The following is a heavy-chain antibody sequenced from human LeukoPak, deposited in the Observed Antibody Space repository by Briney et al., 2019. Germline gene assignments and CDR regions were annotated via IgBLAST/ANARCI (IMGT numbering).Heavy chain of an antibody. CDR2: INHSGST. D-gene: IGHD3-10*01. Sequence: SETLSLTCTVSGGSISSSSYYWGWIRQPPGKGLEWIGEINHSGSTNYNPSLKSRVTVSVDTSKNQFSLKLSSVTAADTAVYYCARQGRMDAYYYGSGSFDYWGQGTLVTVSS. J-gene: IGHJ4*02. V-gene: IGHV4-39*01. CDR1: GGSISSSSYY. CDR3: ARQGRMDAYYYGSGSFDY.